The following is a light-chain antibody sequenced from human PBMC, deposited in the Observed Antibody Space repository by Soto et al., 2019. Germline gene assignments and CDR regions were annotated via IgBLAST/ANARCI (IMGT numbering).Light chain of an antibody. CDR1: NIGSKT. J-gene: IGLJ1*01. V-gene: IGLV3-21*02. Sequence: YGLTQPPSVSVAPGQTASMTCGGNNIGSKTVQWYQQEPGQAPVLVVYNNRRRPSGIPERFSGSNSGNTATLTISGTQAMDEADYYCQAWDSSTGVFGTGTKVTVL. CDR2: NNR. CDR3: QAWDSSTGV.